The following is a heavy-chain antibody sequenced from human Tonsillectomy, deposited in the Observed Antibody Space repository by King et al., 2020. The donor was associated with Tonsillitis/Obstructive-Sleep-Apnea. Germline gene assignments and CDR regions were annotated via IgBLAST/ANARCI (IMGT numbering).Heavy chain of an antibody. CDR3: AREGNYYDARSDYFYY. Sequence: QLVQSGGGLVQPGGSLRLSCAASGFTFSSYWMSWVRQAPGKGLEWVANIKQDGSEKYYVDSVKGRFTISRDNAKNSLYLQMNSLRAEDTAVYYCAREGNYYDARSDYFYYWGQGTLVTVSS. CDR2: IKQDGSEK. V-gene: IGHV3-7*01. J-gene: IGHJ4*02. CDR1: GFTFSSYW. D-gene: IGHD3-22*01.